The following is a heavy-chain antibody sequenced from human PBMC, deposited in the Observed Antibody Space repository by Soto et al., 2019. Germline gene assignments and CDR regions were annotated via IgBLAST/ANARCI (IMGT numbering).Heavy chain of an antibody. CDR1: GFTFSNHW. CDR3: ARDQGLGELLTDF. J-gene: IGHJ4*02. CDR2: IKGDGSST. V-gene: IGHV3-74*01. D-gene: IGHD3-10*01. Sequence: GGSLRLSCAASGFTFSNHWMYWIRQAPGKGLVWVSRIKGDGSSTSYADSVKGRFTISRDNAQNTLYLQINSLRAEDTAVYYCARDQGLGELLTDFWGQGALVTVSS.